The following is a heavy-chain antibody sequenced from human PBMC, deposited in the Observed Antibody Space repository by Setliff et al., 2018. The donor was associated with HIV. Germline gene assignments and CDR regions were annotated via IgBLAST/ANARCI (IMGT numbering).Heavy chain of an antibody. CDR3: ARELMWRGALHYFYYMDV. V-gene: IGHV4-4*07. CDR2: IYTSGSA. D-gene: IGHD1-26*01. J-gene: IGHJ6*03. CDR1: GGSINSYY. Sequence: PSETLSLTCTVSGGSINSYYWSWIRQPAGKGLEWIGRIYTSGSANYNPSLKSRVTMSVDTSKNQFSLKLTSVTAADTAAYYCARELMWRGALHYFYYMDVWGEGTTVTVSS.